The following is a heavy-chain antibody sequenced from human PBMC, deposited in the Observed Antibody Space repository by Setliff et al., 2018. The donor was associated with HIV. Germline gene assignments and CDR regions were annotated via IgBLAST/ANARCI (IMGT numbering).Heavy chain of an antibody. J-gene: IGHJ4*02. CDR1: GVSINSNRYY. Sequence: PSETLSLTCTVSGVSINSNRYYWGWIRQPPGKGLEWIGSIFYSGTTHYNASLQSRVTISEDTSRNQFSLSLKSVTAADTAVYYCARTLYDDYAFDYWGQGALVTVLL. V-gene: IGHV4-39*07. CDR2: IFYSGTT. D-gene: IGHD4-17*01. CDR3: ARTLYDDYAFDY.